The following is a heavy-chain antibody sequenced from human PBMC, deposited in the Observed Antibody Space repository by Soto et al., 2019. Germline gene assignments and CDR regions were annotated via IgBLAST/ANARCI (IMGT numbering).Heavy chain of an antibody. D-gene: IGHD2-21*02. CDR2: ISSSSSYI. CDR1: GFTFSSYS. J-gene: IGHJ4*02. Sequence: GGSLRLSCAASGFTFSSYSMNWVRQAPGKGLEWVSSISSSSSYIYYADSVKGRFTISRDNAKNSLYLQMNSLRAEDTAVYYCARDPGGDFFDYWGQGTLVTVSS. V-gene: IGHV3-21*01. CDR3: ARDPGGDFFDY.